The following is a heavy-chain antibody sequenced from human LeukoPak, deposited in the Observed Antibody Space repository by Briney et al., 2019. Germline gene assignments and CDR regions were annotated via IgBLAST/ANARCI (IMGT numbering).Heavy chain of an antibody. Sequence: MSSETLSLTCAVSGDSISSGNWWSWVRQPPGKGLEWIGEIYHSGSTNYNPSLKSRVTISVEKSKNQFSLRLSSVTAADTAVYYCARRSPKLRLGDLSPVHFDFWGQGTLVSVSS. CDR3: ARRSPKLRLGDLSPVHFDF. V-gene: IGHV4-4*02. CDR2: IYHSGST. D-gene: IGHD3-16*02. J-gene: IGHJ4*02. CDR1: GDSISSGNW.